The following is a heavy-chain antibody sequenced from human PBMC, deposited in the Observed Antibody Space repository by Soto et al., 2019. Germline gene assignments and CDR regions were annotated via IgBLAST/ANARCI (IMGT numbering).Heavy chain of an antibody. CDR3: AITLNVFWCDYYTGNYFDS. Sequence: SETLSLTCTVSGGSLSSSSYYWGWIRQPPGKGLEWIGSIYYSGSTYYNPSLKSRVTISVDTSKNQFSLTLSSVTAADTAVCYCAITLNVFWCDYYTGNYFDSWGRRTPVPVSA. CDR1: GGSLSSSSYY. J-gene: IGHJ4*02. CDR2: IYYSGST. V-gene: IGHV4-39*01. D-gene: IGHD3-3*01.